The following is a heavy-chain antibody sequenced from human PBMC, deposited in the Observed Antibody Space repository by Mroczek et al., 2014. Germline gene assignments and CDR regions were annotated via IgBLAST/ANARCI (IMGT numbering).Heavy chain of an antibody. D-gene: IGHD6-6*01. Sequence: VQLQQSGGGLVKPGGSLRLSCAASGFTFSNAWMSWVRQAPGKGLEWVGRIKSKTDGGTTDYAAPVKGRFTISRDDSKNTLYLQMNSLKTEDTAVYYCTTTQLVGPDAFDIWGQGTMVTVSS. CDR1: GFTFSNAW. CDR3: TTTQLVGPDAFDI. J-gene: IGHJ3*02. CDR2: IKSKTDGGTT. V-gene: IGHV3-15*01.